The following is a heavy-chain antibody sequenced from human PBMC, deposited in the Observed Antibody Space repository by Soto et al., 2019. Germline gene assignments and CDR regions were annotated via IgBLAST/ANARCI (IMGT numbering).Heavy chain of an antibody. J-gene: IGHJ1*01. V-gene: IGHV3-48*02. Sequence: GGSLRLSGSASGFAFSSYSMNWVRQAPGKGREWVSYISSSSSTIYYADSVKGRFTISRDNAKNSLDLQMNSLRDEDTAVYSCARGAPAYCGGACSYEYFQHWGQGTLVTVSS. CDR3: ARGAPAYCGGACSYEYFQH. D-gene: IGHD2-21*02. CDR1: GFAFSSYS. CDR2: ISSSSSTI.